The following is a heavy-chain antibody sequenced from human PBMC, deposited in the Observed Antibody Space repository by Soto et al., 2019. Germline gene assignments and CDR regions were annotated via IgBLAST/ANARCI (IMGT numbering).Heavy chain of an antibody. CDR2: INHSGST. V-gene: IGHV4-34*01. CDR3: ARGLRYCSGGSCYYSIYYYYGMDV. CDR1: GGSFSGYY. J-gene: IGHJ6*02. D-gene: IGHD2-15*01. Sequence: PSETLSLTCAVYGGSFSGYYWSWIRQPPGKGLEWIGEINHSGSTNYNPSLKSRVTISVDTSKNQFSLKLSSVTAADTAVYYCARGLRYCSGGSCYYSIYYYYGMDVWGQGTTVTVS.